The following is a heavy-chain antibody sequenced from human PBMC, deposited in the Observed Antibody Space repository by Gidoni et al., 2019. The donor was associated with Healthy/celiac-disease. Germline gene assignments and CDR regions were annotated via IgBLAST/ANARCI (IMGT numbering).Heavy chain of an antibody. CDR2: ISYDGSNK. CDR1: GFTFSSYA. D-gene: IGHD6-13*01. J-gene: IGHJ4*02. Sequence: QVQLVEPGGGVVQPGRSLRFSCAASGFTFSSYAMHWVRQAPGKGLEWVAVISYDGSNKYYADSVTGRFTISRDNSKNTLYLQMNSLGAEDTAVYYCARDLSAAIDYWGQGTLVTVSS. V-gene: IGHV3-30-3*01. CDR3: ARDLSAAIDY.